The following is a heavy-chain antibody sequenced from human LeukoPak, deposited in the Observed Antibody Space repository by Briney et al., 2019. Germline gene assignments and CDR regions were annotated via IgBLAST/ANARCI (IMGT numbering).Heavy chain of an antibody. D-gene: IGHD2-21*01. CDR3: ARDVIMDV. CDR1: GFTFGTYS. V-gene: IGHV3-48*01. Sequence: GGSLRLSCAASGFTFGTYSMNWVRQAPGTGLEWISYISGGAGTMYYASSVKGRFTISRDNAKNSLYLQLNSLRAEDTAVYYCARDVIMDVWGKGTTVTVSS. J-gene: IGHJ6*03. CDR2: ISGGAGTM.